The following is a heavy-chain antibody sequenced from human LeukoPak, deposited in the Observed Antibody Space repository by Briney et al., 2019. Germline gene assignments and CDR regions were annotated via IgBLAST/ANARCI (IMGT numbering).Heavy chain of an antibody. Sequence: GASVKVSCKASGYTFTGYYMHWVRQAPGQGLEWMGWINPNSGGTNYAQKFQGRGTMTRDTSISTAYMELSRLRSDDTAMYYCARQGYYDSRGAFFDYWGQGTLVTVSS. D-gene: IGHD3-22*01. CDR3: ARQGYYDSRGAFFDY. CDR1: GYTFTGYY. CDR2: INPNSGGT. J-gene: IGHJ4*02. V-gene: IGHV1-2*02.